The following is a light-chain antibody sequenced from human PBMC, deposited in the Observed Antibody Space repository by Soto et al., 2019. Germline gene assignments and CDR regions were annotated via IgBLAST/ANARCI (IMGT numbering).Light chain of an antibody. CDR3: SSYAGSNNFV. CDR2: EVS. CDR1: SSDVGGYNY. Sequence: QSVLTQPASVSGYPGQSITISCTGTSSDVGGYNYVSWYQQHPGKAPKLMIYEVSKRPSGVPDRFSGSKSDNSASLTVSGLQAEDESDYYCSSYAGSNNFVFRTGTKVTVL. V-gene: IGLV2-8*01. J-gene: IGLJ1*01.